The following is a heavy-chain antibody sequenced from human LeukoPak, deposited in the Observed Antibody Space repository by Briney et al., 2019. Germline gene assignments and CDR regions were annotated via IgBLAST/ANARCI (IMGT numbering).Heavy chain of an antibody. V-gene: IGHV3-7*01. CDR1: GFTFNTYW. Sequence: PGGSLRLSCAASGFTFNTYWMSWVRQTPGKGLEWVANIKEDGSQKNYVDSVRGRFTISRDNAKNSLYLQMNSLRAEDTAVYYCARDLMVYASSYYYGMDVWGQGTTVTVSS. D-gene: IGHD2-8*01. CDR3: ARDLMVYASSYYYGMDV. CDR2: IKEDGSQK. J-gene: IGHJ6*02.